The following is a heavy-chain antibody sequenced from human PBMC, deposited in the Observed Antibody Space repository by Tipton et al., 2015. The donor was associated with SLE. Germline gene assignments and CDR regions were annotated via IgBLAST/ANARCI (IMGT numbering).Heavy chain of an antibody. CDR3: ARAPDGAVAGMSEY. CDR2: IYTSGST. D-gene: IGHD6-19*01. CDR1: GGSISSGSYY. Sequence: LRLSCTVSGGSISSGSYYWSWIRQPAGKGLEWIGYIYTSGSTNYNPSLKSRVTISVDTSKNQFSLKLSSVTAADTAVYYCARAPDGAVAGMSEYWGQGTLVTVSS. J-gene: IGHJ4*02. V-gene: IGHV4-61*09.